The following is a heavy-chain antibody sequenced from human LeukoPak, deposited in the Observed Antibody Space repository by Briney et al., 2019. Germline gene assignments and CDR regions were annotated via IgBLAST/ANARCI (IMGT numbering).Heavy chain of an antibody. CDR1: GITFRNNA. J-gene: IGHJ4*02. CDR3: ARVILRYFDWLYPFDY. V-gene: IGHV3-23*01. CDR2: ISGSGGNT. Sequence: PGGSLRLSCAASGITFRNNAMSWVRQAPGKGLEWVSAISGSGGNTYYADSVKGRFTISRDNSKNTLYLQMNSLRAEDTAVYYCARVILRYFDWLYPFDYWGQGTLVTVSS. D-gene: IGHD3-9*01.